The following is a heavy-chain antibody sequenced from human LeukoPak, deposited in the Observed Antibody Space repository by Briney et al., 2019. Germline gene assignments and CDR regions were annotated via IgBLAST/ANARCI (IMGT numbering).Heavy chain of an antibody. D-gene: IGHD6-13*01. Sequence: GGSLTLSCAASGFSFSNAWRSWVRQAPARRLEWVAGIWYDGTNKYYADSVKGRLTISRDNSRNTLYLQMNSLRVEDTAMYSCARDPAGNRGNFDYWGQGTLVTVSS. J-gene: IGHJ4*02. CDR3: ARDPAGNRGNFDY. CDR1: GFSFSNAW. CDR2: IWYDGTNK. V-gene: IGHV3-33*08.